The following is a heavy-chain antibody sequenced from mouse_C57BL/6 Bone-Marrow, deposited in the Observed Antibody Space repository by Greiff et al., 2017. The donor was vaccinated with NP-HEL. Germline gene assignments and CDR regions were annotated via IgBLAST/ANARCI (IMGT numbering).Heavy chain of an antibody. D-gene: IGHD4-1*01. J-gene: IGHJ4*01. Sequence: QVQLKESGAELVRPGASVKLSCKASGYTFTDYYINWVKQRPGQGLEWIARIYPGSGNTYYNEKFKGKATLTAEKSSSTAYMQLSSLTSEDSAVYFCARDKNWYAMDYWGQGTSVTVSS. V-gene: IGHV1-76*01. CDR3: ARDKNWYAMDY. CDR2: IYPGSGNT. CDR1: GYTFTDYY.